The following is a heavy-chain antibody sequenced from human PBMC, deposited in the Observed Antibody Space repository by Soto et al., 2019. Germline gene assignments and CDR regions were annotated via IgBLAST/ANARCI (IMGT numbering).Heavy chain of an antibody. D-gene: IGHD2-2*01. CDR2: ITSSGTDI. Sequence: GGSLRLSCAASGFTFSTYSMNWVRQAPGKGLEWVPSITSSGTDIHYADSLKGRFTISRDNAKNSLYLQMISLRAEDTAVYYCARDPSDCSSTSCWGYYALDVWGQGTPVTVSS. V-gene: IGHV3-21*01. CDR1: GFTFSTYS. CDR3: ARDPSDCSSTSCWGYYALDV. J-gene: IGHJ6*02.